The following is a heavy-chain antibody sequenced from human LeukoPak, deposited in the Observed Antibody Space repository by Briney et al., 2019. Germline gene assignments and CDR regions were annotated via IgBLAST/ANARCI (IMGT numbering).Heavy chain of an antibody. CDR2: ISAYNGNT. V-gene: IGHV1-18*01. J-gene: IGHJ4*02. D-gene: IGHD3-3*01. CDR1: GYTFTSYG. Sequence: GASVEVSCKASGYTFTSYGISWVRQAPGQGLEWMGWISAYNGNTNYAQKPQGRVTMTTDTSTSTAYMELRSLRSDDTAVYYCARDTIFGVVIVRGGYWGQGTLVTVSS. CDR3: ARDTIFGVVIVRGGY.